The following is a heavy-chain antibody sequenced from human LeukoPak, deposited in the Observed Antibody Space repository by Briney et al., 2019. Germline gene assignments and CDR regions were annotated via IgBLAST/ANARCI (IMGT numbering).Heavy chain of an antibody. V-gene: IGHV4-39*01. CDR2: IYYSGST. Sequence: PSETLSLTCTVSGGSISSSSYYWGWIRQPPGKGLEWIVRIYYSGSTYYNPSLKSRVTISVDTSKNQFSLKLSSVTAADTAVYYCARAPGSGWELQVYYFDYWGQGTLVTVSS. D-gene: IGHD6-19*01. CDR1: GGSISSSSYY. CDR3: ARAPGSGWELQVYYFDY. J-gene: IGHJ4*02.